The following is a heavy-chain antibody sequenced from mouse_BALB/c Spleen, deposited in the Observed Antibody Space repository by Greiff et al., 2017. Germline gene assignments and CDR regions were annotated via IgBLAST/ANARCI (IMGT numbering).Heavy chain of an antibody. D-gene: IGHD4-1*01. CDR1: GYTFTSYW. CDR2: IYPSDSYT. J-gene: IGHJ3*01. Sequence: QVQLQQPGAELVRPGASVKLSCKASGYTFTSYWINWVKQRPGQGLEWIGNIYPSDSYTNYNQKFKDKATLTVDKSSSTAYMQLSSPTSEDSAVYYCTREGTGTWSFAYWGQGTLVTVSA. CDR3: TREGTGTWSFAY. V-gene: IGHV1-69*02.